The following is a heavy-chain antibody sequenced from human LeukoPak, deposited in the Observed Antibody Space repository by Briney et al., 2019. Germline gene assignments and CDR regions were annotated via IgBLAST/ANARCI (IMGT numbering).Heavy chain of an antibody. J-gene: IGHJ3*02. Sequence: GGSLRLSCAASGFTFSSYSMNWVRQAPGKGLEWVSSVSSSSSYIYYADSVKGRFTISRDNAKNSLYLQMNSLRAEDTAVYYCARDCSGGSCYSVTTEARAFDIWGQGTMVTVPS. D-gene: IGHD2-15*01. CDR1: GFTFSSYS. CDR2: VSSSSSYI. V-gene: IGHV3-21*01. CDR3: ARDCSGGSCYSVTTEARAFDI.